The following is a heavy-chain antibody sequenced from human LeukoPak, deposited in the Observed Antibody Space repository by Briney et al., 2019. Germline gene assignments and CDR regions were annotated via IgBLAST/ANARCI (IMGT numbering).Heavy chain of an antibody. Sequence: AGGSLRLSCAASGFTFGDYAMHWVRQAPGKGLEWVSGISWNSDSIGYADSVKGRFTISRDNAKNSLYLQMNSLRAEDTALYYCAKDILGTVTTFGYFDYWGQGTLVTVSS. D-gene: IGHD4-17*01. J-gene: IGHJ4*02. V-gene: IGHV3-9*01. CDR2: ISWNSDSI. CDR1: GFTFGDYA. CDR3: AKDILGTVTTFGYFDY.